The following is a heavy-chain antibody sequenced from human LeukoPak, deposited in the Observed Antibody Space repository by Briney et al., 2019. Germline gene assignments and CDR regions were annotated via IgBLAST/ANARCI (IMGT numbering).Heavy chain of an antibody. D-gene: IGHD1-1*01. V-gene: IGHV2-5*01. CDR1: GFSLSTSGVG. Sequence: SGPTLVNPTQTLTLTCTFSGFSLSTSGVGVGWIRQPPGKALEWLALIYWNDDKRYSPSLKSRLTITKDTSKNQVVLTMTNMDPVDTATYYCALTVGLCAGGTTFDYWGQGTLVTVSS. J-gene: IGHJ4*02. CDR3: ALTVGLCAGGTTFDY. CDR2: IYWNDDK.